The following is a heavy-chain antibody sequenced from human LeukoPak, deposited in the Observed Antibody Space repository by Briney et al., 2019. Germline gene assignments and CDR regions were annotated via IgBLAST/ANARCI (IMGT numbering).Heavy chain of an antibody. D-gene: IGHD6-6*01. CDR1: GFTFSSYP. CDR2: ISSRSSYI. CDR3: AREIRSSSVFDY. V-gene: IGHV3-21*01. Sequence: GGALRLSCAASGFTFSSYPMHWVGQAPGKGREGVSSISSRSSYIYYADSVKGRFTISRDNAKNSLYLQMNSLRAEDTAVYYCAREIRSSSVFDYWGQGTLVTVSS. J-gene: IGHJ4*02.